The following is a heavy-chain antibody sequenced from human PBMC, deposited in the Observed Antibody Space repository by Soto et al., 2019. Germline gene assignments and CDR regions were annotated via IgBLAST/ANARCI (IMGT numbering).Heavy chain of an antibody. J-gene: IGHJ6*03. Sequence: GGSLRLSCAASGFTFSSYAMSWVRQAPGKGLEWVSYISSSSSVIDYADSVKGRFTVSRDNARNSLYLQMNSLRAEDTAVYYCARDLSWGSNWYYYMDVWGKGTTLTVSS. D-gene: IGHD7-27*01. CDR1: GFTFSSYA. CDR2: ISSSSSVI. V-gene: IGHV3-48*01. CDR3: ARDLSWGSNWYYYMDV.